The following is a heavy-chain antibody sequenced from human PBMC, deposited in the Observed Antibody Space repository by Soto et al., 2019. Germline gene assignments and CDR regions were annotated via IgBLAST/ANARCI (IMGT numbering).Heavy chain of an antibody. J-gene: IGHJ4*02. D-gene: IGHD2-15*01. Sequence: GGSLRLSCAASGFTFSSYAMNWVRQAPGKGLEWVSAISASGGNTYYADSVKGRFTISRDNSRNTLYLQMNSLRAEGTAVYYCAKMAAASGGYFDYWGQGTLVTVSS. V-gene: IGHV3-23*01. CDR1: GFTFSSYA. CDR3: AKMAAASGGYFDY. CDR2: ISASGGNT.